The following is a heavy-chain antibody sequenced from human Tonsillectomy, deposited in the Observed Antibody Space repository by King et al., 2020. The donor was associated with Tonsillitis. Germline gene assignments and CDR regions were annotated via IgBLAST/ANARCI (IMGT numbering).Heavy chain of an antibody. V-gene: IGHV3-23*04. Sequence: EVQLVESGGAWVQPGGSLRLSCAASGFAFSSYAMSWVRQAPGKGPEWVSAITDSVSKTYYADSVEGRPTISRDNSKITRYLQMNSLRAEDTAIYYCARGSWGVGPYYGMDVWGRGTTVTVSS. CDR1: GFAFSSYA. CDR2: ITDSVSKT. J-gene: IGHJ6*02. CDR3: ARGSWGVGPYYGMDV. D-gene: IGHD1-26*01.